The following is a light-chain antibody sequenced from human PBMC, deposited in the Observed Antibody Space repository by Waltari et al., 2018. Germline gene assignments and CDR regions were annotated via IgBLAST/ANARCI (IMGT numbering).Light chain of an antibody. CDR2: DFS. J-gene: IGLJ3*02. CDR3: NSYTGSSSWV. CDR1: SSDVGFYNY. V-gene: IGLV2-14*01. Sequence: QSAPTQPASASGSPGQSITISCTATSSDVGFYNYVSCYQQHPGKAPILIIYDFSARPSGVSDRFSCSKSGNTASLTISGLQAEDEADYYCNSYTGSSSWVFGGGTKLAVL.